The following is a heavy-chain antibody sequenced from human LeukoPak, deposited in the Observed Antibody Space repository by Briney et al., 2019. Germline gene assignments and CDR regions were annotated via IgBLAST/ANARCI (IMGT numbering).Heavy chain of an antibody. Sequence: PGGSLRLSCAASGFTVSSNYMSWVHQAPGKGLEWVSVIYSGGSTYYADSVKGRFTISRDNSKNTLYLQMNSLRAEDTAVYYCARDGSSWYFDYWGQGTLVTVSS. CDR2: IYSGGST. CDR1: GFTVSSNY. V-gene: IGHV3-66*01. D-gene: IGHD6-13*01. CDR3: ARDGSSWYFDY. J-gene: IGHJ4*02.